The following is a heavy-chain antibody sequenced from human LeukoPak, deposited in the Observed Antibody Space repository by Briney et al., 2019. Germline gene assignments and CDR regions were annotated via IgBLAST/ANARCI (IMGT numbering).Heavy chain of an antibody. CDR3: ARVRGRPTTVTTFDY. J-gene: IGHJ4*02. CDR1: GGSISSGGYY. Sequence: SQTLSLTCAVSGGSISSGGYYRSWIRQPPGKDLEWIGYIYHSGSTYYNPSLKSRVTISVDRSKNQFSLKLSSVTAADTAVYYCARVRGRPTTVTTFDYWGQGTLVTVSS. D-gene: IGHD4-17*01. V-gene: IGHV4-30-2*01. CDR2: IYHSGST.